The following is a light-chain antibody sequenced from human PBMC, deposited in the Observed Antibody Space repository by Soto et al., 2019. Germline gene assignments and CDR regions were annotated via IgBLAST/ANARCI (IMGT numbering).Light chain of an antibody. CDR2: DVF. Sequence: EIQMTQSPSSLSASVGDRVTITCQASQDISIYLNWYQQKSGKAPKLLIYDVFNLATGVPSRFSGGGSGTDFNLTISSLQPEDIAIYYCQQYDHLPPSTFGQGTRLEIK. J-gene: IGKJ5*01. CDR1: QDISIY. CDR3: QQYDHLPPST. V-gene: IGKV1-33*01.